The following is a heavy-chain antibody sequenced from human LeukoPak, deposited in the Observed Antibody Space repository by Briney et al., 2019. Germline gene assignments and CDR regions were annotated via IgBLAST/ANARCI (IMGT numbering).Heavy chain of an antibody. CDR3: ARHLADCGGDCYIPNYFYGMDV. J-gene: IGHJ6*02. V-gene: IGHV4-59*08. D-gene: IGHD2-21*02. CDR1: DSSISYNV. CDR2: YSENAST. Sequence: SATLFSSNGFADSSISYNVGSWRQQPAENLEGKIVYYSENASTKYNPSLKGRVTISPDTSKSHFSLKLRSVAAADTAVYYCARHLADCGGDCYIPNYFYGMDVWGQGTAVTVSS.